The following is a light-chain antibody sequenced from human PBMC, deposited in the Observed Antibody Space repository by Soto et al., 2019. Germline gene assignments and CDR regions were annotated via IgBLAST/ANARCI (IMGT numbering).Light chain of an antibody. CDR3: QQYNNWPPWT. V-gene: IGKV3-15*01. CDR2: GAS. Sequence: EIVMTQSPATLSVSAGERATLSCSASENINNKLAWYQQKSGQAPRLLIYGASTRATGIPARFSGSGSGTEFTLTISSLQSEDFAFYYCQQYNNWPPWTFGPGTKVEIK. CDR1: ENINNK. J-gene: IGKJ1*01.